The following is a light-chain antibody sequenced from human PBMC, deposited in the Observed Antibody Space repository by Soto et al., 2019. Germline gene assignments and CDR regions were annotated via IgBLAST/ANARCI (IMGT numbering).Light chain of an antibody. CDR3: SSYPSSSTRI. V-gene: IGLV2-14*01. Sequence: QSALTQPASVSGSPGQSITISCTGTSSDVGGYNYVSWYQQHPGKAPKLMIYDVSNRPSGVSNRFSGSKSGNTASLTISGLQAEAEADYYCSSYPSSSTRIFGTGTKLTVL. CDR1: SSDVGGYNY. CDR2: DVS. J-gene: IGLJ1*01.